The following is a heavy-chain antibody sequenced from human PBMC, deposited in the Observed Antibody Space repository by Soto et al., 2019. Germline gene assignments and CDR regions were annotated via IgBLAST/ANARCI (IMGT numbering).Heavy chain of an antibody. Sequence: GGSLRLSCAASGFTFSSYCLHWVRQAPGKGLEWVAVISYEGRNKYYAASVKGRFTISRDNYKNTLYLQMNSLRAEDTAVYYWAKDGEPVAGPDAFDIWGQGTMVTVSS. V-gene: IGHV3-30*18. D-gene: IGHD6-19*01. CDR1: GFTFSSYC. CDR2: ISYEGRNK. CDR3: AKDGEPVAGPDAFDI. J-gene: IGHJ3*02.